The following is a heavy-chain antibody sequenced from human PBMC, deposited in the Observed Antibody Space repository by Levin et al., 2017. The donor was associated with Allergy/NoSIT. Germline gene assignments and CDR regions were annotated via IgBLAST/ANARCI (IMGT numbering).Heavy chain of an antibody. CDR2: ISYDGSSK. CDR1: GFTFSSYG. J-gene: IGHJ4*02. V-gene: IGHV3-30*18. CDR3: AKDRIAAAVMGASVY. D-gene: IGHD6-13*01. Sequence: GGSLRLSCAASGFTFSSYGMHWVRQAPGKGLEWVAVISYDGSSKYYADSVKGRFTISRDNSKNTLYLQMNSLRPEDTTVYYCAKDRIAAAVMGASVYWGQGTLVTVSS.